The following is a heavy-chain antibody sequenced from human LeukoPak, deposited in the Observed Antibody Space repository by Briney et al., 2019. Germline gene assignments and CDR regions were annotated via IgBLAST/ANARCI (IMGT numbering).Heavy chain of an antibody. CDR2: ISSSSSYI. CDR3: ARVNYDSSGYYNSIDY. J-gene: IGHJ4*02. Sequence: GGSLRLSCAASGFTFSSYSMNSVRQAPGKGLEWVSSISSSSSYIYYADSVKGRFTISRDNDKNSLYLQMNSLRAEDTAVYYCARVNYDSSGYYNSIDYWGQGTLVTVSS. V-gene: IGHV3-21*01. CDR1: GFTFSSYS. D-gene: IGHD3-22*01.